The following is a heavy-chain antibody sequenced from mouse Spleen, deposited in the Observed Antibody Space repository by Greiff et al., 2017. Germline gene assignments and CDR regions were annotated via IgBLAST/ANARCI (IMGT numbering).Heavy chain of an antibody. J-gene: IGHJ1*03. CDR2: ISNVGGST. Sequence: VQLKESGGGLVQPGGSLKLSCAASGFTFSDYYMYWVRQTPEKRLEWVAFISNVGGSTYYPDTVTGRFTISRDNAKNTLYLEMSRLKSEDTAMYYCARRKGSCGYFDVWGTGTTVTVSS. CDR3: ARRKGSCGYFDV. CDR1: GFTFSDYY. V-gene: IGHV5-12*01. D-gene: IGHD1-1*02.